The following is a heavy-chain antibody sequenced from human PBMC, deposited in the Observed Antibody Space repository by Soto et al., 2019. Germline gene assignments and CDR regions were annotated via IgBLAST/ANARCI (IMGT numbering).Heavy chain of an antibody. CDR2: INHSGST. D-gene: IGHD3-10*01. CDR3: ALLLWFGEPLDY. CDR1: SGSFSGYY. J-gene: IGHJ4*02. Sequence: QVQLQQWGEGLLKPSETLSLTCAVYSGSFSGYYWSWIRQPPGKGLEWIGEINHSGSTNYNPSLKSRVTISVDTSKNQFSLKLSSVTAADTAVYYCALLLWFGEPLDYWGQGTLVTVSS. V-gene: IGHV4-34*01.